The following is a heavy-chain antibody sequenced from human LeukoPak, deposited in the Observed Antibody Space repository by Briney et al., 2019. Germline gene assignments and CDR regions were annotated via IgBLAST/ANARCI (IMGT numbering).Heavy chain of an antibody. CDR1: GGSFSGYY. V-gene: IGHV4-34*01. CDR3: ARDPPPPLDAFDI. Sequence: SETLSLTCAVYGGSFSGYYWSWIRQPPGKGLEWIGEINHSGSTNYNPSLKSRVTISVDTSKNQFSLKLSSVTAADTAVYYCARDPPPPLDAFDIWGQGTMVTVSS. CDR2: INHSGST. J-gene: IGHJ3*02.